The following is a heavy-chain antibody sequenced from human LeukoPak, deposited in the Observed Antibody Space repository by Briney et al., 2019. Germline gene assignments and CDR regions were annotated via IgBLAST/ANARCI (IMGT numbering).Heavy chain of an antibody. CDR1: GGSISSSSYY. V-gene: IGHV4-39*01. J-gene: IGHJ5*02. D-gene: IGHD3-10*01. Sequence: SETLSLTCTVSGGSISSSSYYWGWIRQPPGKGLEWIGSIYYSGSTYYNPSLKSRVTISVDTSKNQFSLKLSSVTAADTAVYYCARHLWFGDWGVVNWFDPWGQGTLVTVSS. CDR3: ARHLWFGDWGVVNWFDP. CDR2: IYYSGST.